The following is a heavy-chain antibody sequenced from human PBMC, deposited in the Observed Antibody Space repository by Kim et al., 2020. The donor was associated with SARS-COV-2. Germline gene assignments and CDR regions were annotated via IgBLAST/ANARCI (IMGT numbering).Heavy chain of an antibody. J-gene: IGHJ3*02. D-gene: IGHD2-21*02. CDR1: GNTLNSYG. CDR2: ISASTVKT. V-gene: IGHV1-18*04. CDR3: AMHVAVTGNDVFDI. Sequence: ASVKVSCKASGNTLNSYGFSWVRQAPGQGLEWVGWISASTVKTDYGQKVQGRVSVTTDTSTNTVYMELRSLRSDDTALYYCAMHVAVTGNDVFDIWGQGTMITVSS.